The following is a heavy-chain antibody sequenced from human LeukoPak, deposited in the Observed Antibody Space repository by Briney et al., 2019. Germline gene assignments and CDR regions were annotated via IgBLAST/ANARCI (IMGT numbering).Heavy chain of an antibody. CDR2: IYTSGST. D-gene: IGHD3-22*01. CDR1: GGSISSYY. CDR3: ARAYDSSGYYYNWFDP. V-gene: IGHV4-4*07. Sequence: SETLSLTCTVSGGSISSYYWSWIRQPAGKGLEWIGRIYTSGSTNYNTSLKSRVTMSVDTSKNQFSLKLSSVTAADTAVYYCARAYDSSGYYYNWFDPWGQGTLVTVSS. J-gene: IGHJ5*02.